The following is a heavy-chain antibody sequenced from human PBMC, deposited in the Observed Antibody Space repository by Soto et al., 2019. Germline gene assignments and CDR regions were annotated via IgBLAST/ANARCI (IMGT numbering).Heavy chain of an antibody. V-gene: IGHV4-39*01. CDR3: ATSYGNPCYTN. Sequence: SETLSLTCTVSGGSVSSSTYYWGWIRQPPGKGLEWIASIYYSGRTHYNPSLESRVTISVDTSKNQFTLQLTSVTAADTAVCYCATSYGNPCYTNWGQGTQVTVS. CDR1: GGSVSSSTYY. D-gene: IGHD3-10*01. CDR2: IYYSGRT. J-gene: IGHJ4*02.